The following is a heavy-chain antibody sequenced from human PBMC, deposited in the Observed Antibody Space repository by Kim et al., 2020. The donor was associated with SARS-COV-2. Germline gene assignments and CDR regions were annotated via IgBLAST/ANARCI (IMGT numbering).Heavy chain of an antibody. CDR2: INTNTGNP. D-gene: IGHD5-18*01. J-gene: IGHJ6*02. Sequence: ASVKVSCKASGYTFTSYAMNWVRQAPGQGLEWMGWINTNTGNPTYAQGFTGRFVFSLDTSVSTAYLQISSLKAEDTAVYYCAGLAPLASAPGLQLWEDYYYGMDVWGQGTTVTVSS. CDR1: GYTFTSYA. CDR3: AGLAPLASAPGLQLWEDYYYGMDV. V-gene: IGHV7-4-1*02.